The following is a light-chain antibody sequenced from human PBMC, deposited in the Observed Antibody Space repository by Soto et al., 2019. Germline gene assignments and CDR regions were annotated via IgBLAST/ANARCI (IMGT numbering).Light chain of an antibody. J-gene: IGLJ2*01. CDR1: SSNIGAGYD. Sequence: QSVLTQPPSVSGAPGQRVTISCTGSSSNIGAGYDGHWYQQLPGTAPKLLMDANRNRPSGVPDRVSGFTSGTSAFLAITGLQSEDEADYYCQSFDSSRRVVFGGGTKVTVL. V-gene: IGLV1-40*01. CDR3: QSFDSSRRVV. CDR2: ANR.